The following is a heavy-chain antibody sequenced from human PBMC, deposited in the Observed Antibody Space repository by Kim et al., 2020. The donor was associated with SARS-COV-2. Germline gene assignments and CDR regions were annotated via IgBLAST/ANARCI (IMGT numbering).Heavy chain of an antibody. Sequence: SETLSLTCSVSGVSVNSSGSFWTWIRQPPGKGLEWIGNIYYTGRTYYTPSLKSLVAISIDTPKNEISLKLTSVTASDSAVYYCAKVVRYHDVSSGLAWDWFDPWRQGTLVTVSS. CDR2: IYYTGRT. CDR1: GVSVNSSGSF. D-gene: IGHD3-3*01. J-gene: IGHJ5*02. V-gene: IGHV4-39*01. CDR3: AKVVRYHDVSSGLAWDWFDP.